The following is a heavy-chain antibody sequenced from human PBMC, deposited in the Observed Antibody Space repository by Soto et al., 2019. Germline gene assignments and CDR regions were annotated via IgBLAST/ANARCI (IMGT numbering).Heavy chain of an antibody. CDR2: IRNKANSYTT. J-gene: IGHJ4*02. CDR3: AREGSAAVGSRRDLDF. D-gene: IGHD6-13*01. CDR1: GFTFSDHY. Sequence: GGSLRLSCAASGFTFSDHYMDWVRQAPGKGLEWVGRIRNKANSYTTEYAASVKGRFTISRDASKNSLFLQMNSLRTEDTAVYFCAREGSAAVGSRRDLDFWGQGTLVTVAS. V-gene: IGHV3-72*01.